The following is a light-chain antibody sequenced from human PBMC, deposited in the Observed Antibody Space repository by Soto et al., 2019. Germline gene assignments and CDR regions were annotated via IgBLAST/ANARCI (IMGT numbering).Light chain of an antibody. Sequence: EIVMTQSPATLSVSPGERVTLPCRASESVNNNSAWFQQKFGQPPRLLIYDVSTRATGIPARFSGSGSGTEFTLTISSLQSEDSAVYYCQQYNNWPPYTFGQGTRLEIK. CDR2: DVS. CDR1: ESVNNN. V-gene: IGKV3-15*01. CDR3: QQYNNWPPYT. J-gene: IGKJ5*01.